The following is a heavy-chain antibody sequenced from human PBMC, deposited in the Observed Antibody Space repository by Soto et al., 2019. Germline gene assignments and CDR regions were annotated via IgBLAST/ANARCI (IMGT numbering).Heavy chain of an antibody. Sequence: SETLSLTCTVSGGSISSYYWSWIRQPAGKGLEWIGRIYTSGSTNYNPSLKSRVTMSVDTSKNQFSLKLSSVTAADTAVYYCASGVRGRSWETVYYFDYWGQGTLVTVSS. CDR3: ASGVRGRSWETVYYFDY. V-gene: IGHV4-4*07. CDR2: IYTSGST. CDR1: GGSISSYY. D-gene: IGHD6-13*01. J-gene: IGHJ4*02.